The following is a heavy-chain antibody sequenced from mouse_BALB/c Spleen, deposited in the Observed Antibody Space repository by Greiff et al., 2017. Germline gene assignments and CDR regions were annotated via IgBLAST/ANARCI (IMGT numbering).Heavy chain of an antibody. V-gene: IGHV7-3*02. D-gene: IGHD1-1*01. CDR1: GFTFTDYY. CDR2: IRNKANGYTT. CDR3: ARHYYVSSYWFAY. J-gene: IGHJ3*01. Sequence: EVQVVESGGGLVQPGGSLRLSCATSGFTFTDYYMSWVRQPPGKALEWVGFIRNKANGYTTEYSASVKGRFTITRDNYHSILYLQMNTMSAEDSATYYCARHYYVSSYWFAYWGQGTLVTVSA.